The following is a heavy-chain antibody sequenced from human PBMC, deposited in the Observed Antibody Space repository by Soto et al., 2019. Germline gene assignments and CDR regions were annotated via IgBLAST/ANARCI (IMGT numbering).Heavy chain of an antibody. V-gene: IGHV3-23*01. J-gene: IGHJ6*03. D-gene: IGHD2-15*01. Sequence: GSLRLSCAASGFTFSSYAMSWVRQAPGKGLEWVSAISGSGGSTYYADSVKGRFTISRDNSKNTLYLQMNSLRAEDTAVYYCAKRSGYCSGGRCFHYYYMDVWGKGTTVTVSS. CDR2: ISGSGGST. CDR1: GFTFSSYA. CDR3: AKRSGYCSGGRCFHYYYMDV.